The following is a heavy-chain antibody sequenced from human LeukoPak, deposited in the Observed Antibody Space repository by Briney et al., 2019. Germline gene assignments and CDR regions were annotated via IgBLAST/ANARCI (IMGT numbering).Heavy chain of an antibody. CDR2: IYTSGST. V-gene: IGHV4-4*07. D-gene: IGHD3-10*01. J-gene: IGHJ6*02. Sequence: PSETLSLTCTVSGGSISSHYWSWIRQPPGKGLEWIGRIYTSGSTNYNPSLKSRVTMSVDTSKNQFSLKQSSVTAADTAVYYCARDSVLWFGELLYGMDVWGQGTTVTVSS. CDR3: ARDSVLWFGELLYGMDV. CDR1: GGSISSHY.